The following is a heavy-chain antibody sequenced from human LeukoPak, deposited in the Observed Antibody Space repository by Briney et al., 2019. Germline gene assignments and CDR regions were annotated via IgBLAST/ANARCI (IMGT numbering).Heavy chain of an antibody. Sequence: ASVKVSCKASGYTFTSYYMHWVRQAPGQGLEWMGWINPNSGGTNYAQKFQGWVTMTRDTSISTAYMELSRLRSDDTAVYYCARSRIAAAGYYYYGMDVWGKGTTVTVSS. J-gene: IGHJ6*04. V-gene: IGHV1-2*04. CDR3: ARSRIAAAGYYYYGMDV. CDR1: GYTFTSYY. D-gene: IGHD6-13*01. CDR2: INPNSGGT.